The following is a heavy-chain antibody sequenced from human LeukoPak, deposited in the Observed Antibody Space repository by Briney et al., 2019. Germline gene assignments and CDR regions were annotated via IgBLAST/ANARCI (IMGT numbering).Heavy chain of an antibody. D-gene: IGHD5-18*01. J-gene: IGHJ3*02. CDR2: IYYSGST. CDR1: GGSISSYY. Sequence: SETLSLTCTVSGGSISSYYWSWIRQPPGKGLEWIGYIYYSGSTNYSPSLKSRVTISVDTSKNQFSLKLSSVTAADTAVYYCIRGYSSGAFDIWGQGTMVTVPS. V-gene: IGHV4-59*01. CDR3: IRGYSSGAFDI.